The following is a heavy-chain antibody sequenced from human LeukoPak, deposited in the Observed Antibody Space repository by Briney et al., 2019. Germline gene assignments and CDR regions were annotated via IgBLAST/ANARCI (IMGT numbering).Heavy chain of an antibody. V-gene: IGHV4-39*07. CDR1: GGSISSSSYY. J-gene: IGHJ5*02. Sequence: PSETLSLTCTVSGGSISSSSYYWGWIRQPPGKGLEWIGSIYHSGSTYYNPSLKNRVTISVDTSKNQFSLKLSSVTAADTAVYYCASLAYCGGDCYSWGQGTLVTVSS. D-gene: IGHD2-21*01. CDR3: ASLAYCGGDCYS. CDR2: IYHSGST.